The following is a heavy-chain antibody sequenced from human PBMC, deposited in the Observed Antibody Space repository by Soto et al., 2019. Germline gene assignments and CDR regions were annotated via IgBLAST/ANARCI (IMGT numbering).Heavy chain of an antibody. CDR2: ISGDDGSG. V-gene: IGHV3-23*01. Sequence: GGSLRFSCVASGVTFTTNAMDRVRQAPGKGLEWVSFISGDDGSGNYADSVKGRFTISRDNSMNTLYLQMNSLRAEDTAIYYCVKEASGWKSRGSFELWGRGTMVTVSS. CDR3: VKEASGWKSRGSFEL. CDR1: GVTFTTNA. D-gene: IGHD6-19*01. J-gene: IGHJ3*01.